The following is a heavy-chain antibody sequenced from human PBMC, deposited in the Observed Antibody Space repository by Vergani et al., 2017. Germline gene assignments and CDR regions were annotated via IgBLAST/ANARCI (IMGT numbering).Heavy chain of an antibody. CDR2: ISGSGGST. CDR3: TRDIVVVPAATGISV. V-gene: IGHV3-23*01. D-gene: IGHD2-2*01. J-gene: IGHJ6*02. Sequence: EVQLLESGGGLVQPGGSLRLSCAASGFTFSSYAMSWVRQAPGKGLEWVSAISGSGGSTYYADSVKGRFTISRYNSKNTLYLQMNSLKTEDTAVYYCTRDIVVVPAATGISVWGQGTTVTVSS. CDR1: GFTFSSYA.